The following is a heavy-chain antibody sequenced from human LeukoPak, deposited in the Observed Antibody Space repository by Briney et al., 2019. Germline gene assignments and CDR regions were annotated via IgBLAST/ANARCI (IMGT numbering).Heavy chain of an antibody. Sequence: GGSLRLSCAASGFTFDDYGMSWVRQAPGKGLEWVSGINWNGGSKGYADSVKGRFTISRDTAKNSLYLQMNSLRAEDTALYYCAREEYYYDSSGYYPNRYFDYWGRGTLVTVSS. V-gene: IGHV3-20*04. J-gene: IGHJ4*02. CDR1: GFTFDDYG. CDR2: INWNGGSK. D-gene: IGHD3-22*01. CDR3: AREEYYYDSSGYYPNRYFDY.